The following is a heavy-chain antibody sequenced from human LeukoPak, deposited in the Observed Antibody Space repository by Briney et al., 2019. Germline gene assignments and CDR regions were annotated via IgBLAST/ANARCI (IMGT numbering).Heavy chain of an antibody. D-gene: IGHD6-13*01. CDR3: ARHGFWSSSPRSWFDP. J-gene: IGHJ5*02. V-gene: IGHV4-31*03. Sequence: MPSETLSLTCTVSGGSISSGGYYWSWIRQHPGKGLEWIGYIYYSGSTYYNPSLKSRVTISVDTSKNQFSLKLSSVTAADTAVYYCARHGFWSSSPRSWFDPWGQGTLVTVSS. CDR1: GGSISSGGYY. CDR2: IYYSGST.